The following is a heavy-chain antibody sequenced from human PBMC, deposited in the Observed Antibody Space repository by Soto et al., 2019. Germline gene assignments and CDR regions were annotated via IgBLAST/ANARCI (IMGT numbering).Heavy chain of an antibody. CDR3: ARVGTSAYFYATDV. D-gene: IGHD6-13*01. J-gene: IGHJ6*02. V-gene: IGHV4-59*01. CDR1: GDSITSNC. CDR2: ICNSGST. Sequence: QVSLQESGPGLVKPSETLSLTCTVSGDSITSNCWTWIRQPPGKGLEWIGYICNSGSTKYNPSLTSRVTMSGDTSKNQVSLNVASVAAADTAVYYCARVGTSAYFYATDVWGQGTTVTISS.